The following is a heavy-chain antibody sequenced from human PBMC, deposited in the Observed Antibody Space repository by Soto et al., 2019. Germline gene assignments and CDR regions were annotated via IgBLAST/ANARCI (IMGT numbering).Heavy chain of an antibody. CDR1: GYTFTGYY. CDR3: AKKLEGRSPGQIDY. CDR2: INPNSGGT. V-gene: IGHV1-2*02. J-gene: IGHJ4*02. Sequence: SVKVSCKASGYTFTGYYMHWVRQAPGQGLEWMGWINPNSGGTNYAQKFQGRVTMTRDTSISTAYMELSRLRSDDTAVYYCAKKLEGRSPGQIDYWVQGTLVTVYS. D-gene: IGHD3-3*01.